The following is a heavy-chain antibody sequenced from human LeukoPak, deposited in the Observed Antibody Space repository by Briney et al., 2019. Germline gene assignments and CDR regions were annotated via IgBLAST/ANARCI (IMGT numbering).Heavy chain of an antibody. V-gene: IGHV1-2*02. Sequence: GASVKVSRKASGYTFTGYYMHWVRQAPGQGLEWMGWINPNSGGTNYAQKFQGRVTMTRDTSISTAYMELSRLRSDDTAVYYCARVEDFGVVTADYWGQGTLVTVSS. CDR2: INPNSGGT. D-gene: IGHD3-3*01. CDR3: ARVEDFGVVTADY. CDR1: GYTFTGYY. J-gene: IGHJ4*02.